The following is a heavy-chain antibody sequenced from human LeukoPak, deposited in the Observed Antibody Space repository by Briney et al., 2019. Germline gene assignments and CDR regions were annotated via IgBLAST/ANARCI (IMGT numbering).Heavy chain of an antibody. CDR3: TKGSAAVGEDWFDS. Sequence: SLRLSCAASGFNFDDYAMHWVRQSPGKGLEWVSSIGWSGATMDYAESVRGRFTISRDNAKKSLYLQMNSLGPEDTALYYCTKGSAAVGEDWFDSWGQGTLVTVSS. J-gene: IGHJ5*01. V-gene: IGHV3-9*01. D-gene: IGHD2-15*01. CDR1: GFNFDDYA. CDR2: IGWSGATM.